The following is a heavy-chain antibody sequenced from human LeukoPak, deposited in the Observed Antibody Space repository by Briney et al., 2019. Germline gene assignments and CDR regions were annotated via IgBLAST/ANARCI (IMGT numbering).Heavy chain of an antibody. V-gene: IGHV4-38-2*02. CDR3: ARQIAARPQFGWFDP. CDR2: IYHSGST. D-gene: IGHD6-6*01. J-gene: IGHJ5*02. Sequence: PSETLSLTCTVSGYSISSGYYWGWIRQPPGKGLEWIGSIYHSGSTYYNPSLKSRVTISVDTSKNQFSLKLSSVTAADTAVYYCARQIAARPQFGWFDPWGQGTLVTVSS. CDR1: GYSISSGYY.